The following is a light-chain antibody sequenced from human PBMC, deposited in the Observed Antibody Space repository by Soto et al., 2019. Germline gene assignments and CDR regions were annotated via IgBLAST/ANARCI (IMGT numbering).Light chain of an antibody. V-gene: IGKV4-1*01. Sequence: DIVMTQSPDSLAVSLGERATINCKSSLSVLYSANKKNYLAWYQQKPGQPPKLLIFWASSREPGVPDRFSGSGSGTDFTLTISSLQAEDVAVYYCQQYYSTPHTFGQGTRLEIK. CDR3: QQYYSTPHT. CDR2: WAS. CDR1: LSVLYSANKKNY. J-gene: IGKJ5*01.